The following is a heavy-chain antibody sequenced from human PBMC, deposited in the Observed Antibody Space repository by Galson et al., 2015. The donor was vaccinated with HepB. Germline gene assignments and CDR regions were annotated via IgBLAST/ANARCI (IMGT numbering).Heavy chain of an antibody. CDR3: AKDLWGRVLLWFGELVFDY. D-gene: IGHD3-10*01. CDR2: ISGSGGST. Sequence: SLRLSCAASGFTFSSYAMSWVRQAPGKGLEWVSAISGSGGSTYYADSVKGRFTISRDNSKNTLYLQMNSLRAEDTAVYYCAKDLWGRVLLWFGELVFDYWGQGSLVTVSS. J-gene: IGHJ4*02. CDR1: GFTFSSYA. V-gene: IGHV3-23*01.